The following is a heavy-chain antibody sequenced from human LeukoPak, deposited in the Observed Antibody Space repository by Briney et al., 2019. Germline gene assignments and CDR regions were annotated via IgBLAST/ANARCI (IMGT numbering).Heavy chain of an antibody. CDR3: ARVTSTESYYFDY. J-gene: IGHJ4*02. Sequence: SETLSLTCTVSGDSISNYYWSWIRQPAGKGLEWIGRIYTSGSTNYNPSLKSRVTMSVDTSKNLFSLKLRSVTAADTAVYYCARVTSTESYYFDYWGQGTLVTVSP. V-gene: IGHV4-4*07. D-gene: IGHD2-2*01. CDR2: IYTSGST. CDR1: GDSISNYY.